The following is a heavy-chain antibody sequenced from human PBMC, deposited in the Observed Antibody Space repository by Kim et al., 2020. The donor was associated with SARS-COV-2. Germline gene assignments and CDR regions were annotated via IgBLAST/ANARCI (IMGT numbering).Heavy chain of an antibody. CDR1: GFTFSSYS. V-gene: IGHV3-21*01. D-gene: IGHD3-10*01. CDR2: ISSSSSYI. Sequence: GGSLRLSCAASGFTFSSYSMNWVRQAPGKGLEWVSSISSSSSYIYYADSVKGRFTISRDNAKNSLYLQMNSLRAEDTAVYYCARDSQGAWFGEPRDPDYWGQGTLVTVSS. CDR3: ARDSQGAWFGEPRDPDY. J-gene: IGHJ4*02.